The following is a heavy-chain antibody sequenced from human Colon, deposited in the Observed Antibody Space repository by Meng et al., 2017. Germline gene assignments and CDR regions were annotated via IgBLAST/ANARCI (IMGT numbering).Heavy chain of an antibody. Sequence: QVHLRESGPRLLKPSETLSLTCTVSGGSMNNYYWNWIRQSPGKGLEWLGYIFSSGRTNYNPSFESRITMSVDTSKNQFSLKLNSVTAADTAVYFCARGGAGRITTFGMVSFFDDWGQGALVTVPS. V-gene: IGHV4-59*01. CDR3: ARGGAGRITTFGMVSFFDD. J-gene: IGHJ4*02. D-gene: IGHD3-3*01. CDR2: IFSSGRT. CDR1: GGSMNNYY.